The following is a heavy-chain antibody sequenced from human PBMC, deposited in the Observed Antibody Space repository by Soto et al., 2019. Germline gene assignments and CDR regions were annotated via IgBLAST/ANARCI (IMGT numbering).Heavy chain of an antibody. J-gene: IGHJ6*03. Sequence: PGGSLRLSCAASGFTFSSYAMSWVRQAPGKGLEWVSAISGSGGSTYYADSVKGRFTISRDNSKNTLYLQMNSLRAEDTAVYYCAKQGGDRFYYYYYMDAWGKGTTVTVAS. CDR2: ISGSGGST. V-gene: IGHV3-23*01. CDR3: AKQGGDRFYYYYYMDA. D-gene: IGHD2-21*01. CDR1: GFTFSSYA.